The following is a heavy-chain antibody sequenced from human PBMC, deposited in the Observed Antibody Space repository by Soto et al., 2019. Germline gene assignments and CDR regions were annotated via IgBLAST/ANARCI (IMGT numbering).Heavy chain of an antibody. CDR2: IDHSGYT. D-gene: IGHD3-9*01. CDR1: GGSFSSYY. J-gene: IGHJ5*02. Sequence: SVTLSLTCAVYGGSFSSYYWNWIRQPPGKGLEWIGEIDHSGYTNYNPSLKSRVTISVDTSKNKFSLRLTSVTAADTAVYYCDRVRYRVDAWGQGTLVTVSS. V-gene: IGHV4-34*01. CDR3: DRVRYRVDA.